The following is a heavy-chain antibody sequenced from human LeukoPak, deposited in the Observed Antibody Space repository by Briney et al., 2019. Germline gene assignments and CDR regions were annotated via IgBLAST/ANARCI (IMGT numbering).Heavy chain of an antibody. D-gene: IGHD7-27*01. J-gene: IGHJ4*02. CDR2: LSNTGSDS. CDR3: ARGHWGLDY. Sequence: GGSLRLSCRASGFTFSDHYMTWVRQAPGKGLEYISYLSNTGSDSFYADSVKGRFSISRDNAEKSLYLQMNDRRAEDTAVYYCARGHWGLDYWGQGTLVTVSS. V-gene: IGHV3-11*01. CDR1: GFTFSDHY.